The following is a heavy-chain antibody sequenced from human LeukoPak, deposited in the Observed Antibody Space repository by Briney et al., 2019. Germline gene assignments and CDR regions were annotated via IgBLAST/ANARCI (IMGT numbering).Heavy chain of an antibody. Sequence: QPGGSLRLSCAASGFTFSSYSMNWVRQAPRKGLEWVSYISSSSSTIYYADSVKGRFTISRDNAKNSLYLQMNSLRAEDTAVYYCARDYYYDSSGYYHGIFDYWGQGTLVTVSS. CDR3: ARDYYYDSSGYYHGIFDY. D-gene: IGHD3-22*01. CDR2: ISSSSSTI. J-gene: IGHJ4*02. CDR1: GFTFSSYS. V-gene: IGHV3-48*01.